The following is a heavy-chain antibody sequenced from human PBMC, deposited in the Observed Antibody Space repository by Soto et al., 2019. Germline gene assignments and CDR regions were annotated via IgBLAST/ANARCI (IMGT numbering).Heavy chain of an antibody. Sequence: SETLSLTCTVSGGSISSSSYYWGWIRQPPGKGLEWIGSIYYSGSTYYDPSLKSRVTISVDTSKNQFSLKLSSVTAADTAVYYCAREGGGIIGDFWSGYSLPFDYWGQGTLVTVSS. J-gene: IGHJ4*02. D-gene: IGHD3-3*01. V-gene: IGHV4-39*02. CDR3: AREGGGIIGDFWSGYSLPFDY. CDR1: GGSISSSSYY. CDR2: IYYSGST.